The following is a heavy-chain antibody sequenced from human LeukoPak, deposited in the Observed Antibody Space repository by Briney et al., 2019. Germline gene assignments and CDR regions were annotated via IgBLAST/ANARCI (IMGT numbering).Heavy chain of an antibody. Sequence: ASVTVSCKASGYTFTGYYMHWVRQAPGQGLEWMGWINPNSGGTNYAQKFQGRVTMTRDTSISTAYMELGRLRSDDTAVYYCAREGGSYGSAFDIWGQGTMVTVSS. D-gene: IGHD1-26*01. J-gene: IGHJ3*02. CDR2: INPNSGGT. CDR3: AREGGSYGSAFDI. CDR1: GYTFTGYY. V-gene: IGHV1-2*02.